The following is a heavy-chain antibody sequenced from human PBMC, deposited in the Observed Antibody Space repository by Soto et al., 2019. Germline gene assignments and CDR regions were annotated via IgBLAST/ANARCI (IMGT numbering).Heavy chain of an antibody. CDR1: GFIFSSYS. Sequence: GGSLRLSCAASGFIFSSYSMNWVRQAPGKGLEWVSYISSSSSTIYYADSVKGRFTISRDNAKNSLYLQMNSLRAEDTAVYYCASPIHDYGGYYYMDVWGKGTTVTVSS. J-gene: IGHJ6*03. V-gene: IGHV3-48*01. CDR2: ISSSSSTI. D-gene: IGHD4-17*01. CDR3: ASPIHDYGGYYYMDV.